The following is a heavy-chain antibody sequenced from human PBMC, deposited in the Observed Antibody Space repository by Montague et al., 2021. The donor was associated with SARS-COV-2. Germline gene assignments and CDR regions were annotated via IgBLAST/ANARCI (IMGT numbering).Heavy chain of an antibody. V-gene: IGHV3-30*04. D-gene: IGHD3-16*02. CDR1: GFTFSSYA. Sequence: SLRLSCAASGFTFSSYAMYWVRQAPGKGLERVAVLSYDGSNKYYADSVKGRFTISRDNSKNTLYLQMNSLRAEDTAVYYCARDNYDYVWGSYRYIYWGQGTLVTVSS. J-gene: IGHJ4*02. CDR2: LSYDGSNK. CDR3: ARDNYDYVWGSYRYIY.